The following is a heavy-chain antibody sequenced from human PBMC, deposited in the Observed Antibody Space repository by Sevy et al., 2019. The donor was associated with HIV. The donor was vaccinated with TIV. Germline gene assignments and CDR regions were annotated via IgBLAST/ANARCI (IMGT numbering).Heavy chain of an antibody. V-gene: IGHV3-23*01. CDR2: ISGSGSRT. Sequence: GGSLRLSCAVSGFSFDSYAMTWVRQAPGKGLEWVSVISGSGSRTYYADSVKGRFIISRDNSKNILDLQMNSLRSEDTAIYYCGKGGGGHYDPDEIGYYFYYYNMDVWGKGTTVTVSS. J-gene: IGHJ6*03. D-gene: IGHD3-22*01. CDR3: GKGGGGHYDPDEIGYYFYYYNMDV. CDR1: GFSFDSYA.